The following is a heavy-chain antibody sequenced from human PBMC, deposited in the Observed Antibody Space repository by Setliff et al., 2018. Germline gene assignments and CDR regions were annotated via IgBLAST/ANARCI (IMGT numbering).Heavy chain of an antibody. CDR1: GGSITSGRYY. Sequence: PSETLSLTCTVSGGSITSGRYYWGWIRQPPGQGLEWIASIHYSENTYYNPSFKTRVTISVDTSKNQFSLKLNSVTAADTAVYYCARESRFGYSGYDCAFDFWGQGMLVTVSS. V-gene: IGHV4-39*02. J-gene: IGHJ4*02. D-gene: IGHD5-12*01. CDR2: IHYSENT. CDR3: ARESRFGYSGYDCAFDF.